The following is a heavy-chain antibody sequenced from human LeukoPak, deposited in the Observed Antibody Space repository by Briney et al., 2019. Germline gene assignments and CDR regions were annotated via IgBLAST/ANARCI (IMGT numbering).Heavy chain of an antibody. Sequence: PGGSLRLSCAASGFTVSSNYMSWVRQAPGKGLEWVSVIYSCGRTKYADSVKGRFTLPRDNSKNTLYLQMNSLRAEDTAVYYCASGRLGYCTNGVCYDAFDIWGEGTMVTVSS. V-gene: IGHV3-53*01. D-gene: IGHD2-8*01. CDR3: ASGRLGYCTNGVCYDAFDI. J-gene: IGHJ3*02. CDR2: IYSCGRT. CDR1: GFTVSSNY.